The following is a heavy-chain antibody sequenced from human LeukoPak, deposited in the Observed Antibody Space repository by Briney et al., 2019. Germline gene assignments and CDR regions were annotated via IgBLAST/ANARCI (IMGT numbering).Heavy chain of an antibody. CDR2: IYYSGTT. V-gene: IGHV4-39*02. CDR3: TRGPTLKYFHH. Sequence: SEILSLTCTVSGGSISSTTYYWGWIRQPPGKGLEWIGTIYYSGTTYYNPSLKSRVTISVDTSKNQFSLELSSMTAADTAVYYCTRGPTLKYFHHWGQGTLVSVSS. J-gene: IGHJ1*01. CDR1: GGSISSTTYY.